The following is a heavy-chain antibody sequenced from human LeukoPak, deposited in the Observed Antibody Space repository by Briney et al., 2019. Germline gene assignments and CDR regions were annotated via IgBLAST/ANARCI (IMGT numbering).Heavy chain of an antibody. V-gene: IGHV1-18*04. Sequence: ASVKVSCKASGYTFTSYYIHWVRQAPGQGLEWMGWISAYNGNTNYAQKLQGRVTMTTDTSTSTAYMELRSLRSDDTAVYYCARVDSSGYYWDLDYWGQGTLVTVSS. CDR3: ARVDSSGYYWDLDY. CDR1: GYTFTSYY. CDR2: ISAYNGNT. J-gene: IGHJ4*02. D-gene: IGHD3-22*01.